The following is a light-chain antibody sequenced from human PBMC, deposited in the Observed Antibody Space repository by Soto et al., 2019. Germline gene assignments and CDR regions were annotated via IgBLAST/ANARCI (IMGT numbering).Light chain of an antibody. V-gene: IGKV3-15*01. Sequence: EIVMTQSPATLSVSPGERATLSCRASQSVSSNLAWYQQKPGQAPRLLIYGASTRATGIPARFSGSGSGTELTLNISSLQSEDFAVYYCQQYNNWPLAWTFGQGTKVEIK. CDR1: QSVSSN. CDR2: GAS. J-gene: IGKJ1*01. CDR3: QQYNNWPLAWT.